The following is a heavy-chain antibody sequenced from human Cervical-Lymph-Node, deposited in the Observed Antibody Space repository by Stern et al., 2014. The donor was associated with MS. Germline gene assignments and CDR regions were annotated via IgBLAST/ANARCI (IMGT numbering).Heavy chain of an antibody. CDR2: IDSGGCT. V-gene: IGHV3-66*02. D-gene: IGHD6-19*01. J-gene: IGHJ5*02. Sequence: EVQLVESGGGLVQPGGSLRLSCVVSGFTVNSNYMSWVRQAPGKGLECVSVIDSGGCTSYADSVKGRFTISRDNSKITLFLQMNSRRPEDTAIYFCSRGWLASWGQGTLVTVSP. CDR3: SRGWLAS. CDR1: GFTVNSNY.